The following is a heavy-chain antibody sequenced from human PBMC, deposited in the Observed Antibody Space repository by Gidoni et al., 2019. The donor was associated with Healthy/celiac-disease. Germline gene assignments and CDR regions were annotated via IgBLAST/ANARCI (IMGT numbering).Heavy chain of an antibody. J-gene: IGHJ6*02. V-gene: IGHV4-34*01. CDR1: GGSFSGYY. CDR3: ATFRRGGLGSYYYGMDV. CDR2: INHSGST. Sequence: QVQLQQWGAGLLKPSETLSLTCAVYGGSFSGYYWSWIRQPPGKGLEWIGEINHSGSTNYNPSLKSRVTISVDTFKNQFSLKLSSVTAADTAVYYCATFRRGGLGSYYYGMDVWGQGTTVTVSS. D-gene: IGHD3-16*01.